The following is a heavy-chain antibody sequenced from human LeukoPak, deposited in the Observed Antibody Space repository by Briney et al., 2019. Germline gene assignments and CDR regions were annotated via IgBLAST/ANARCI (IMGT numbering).Heavy chain of an antibody. CDR3: ARYGSGRSRAFDI. Sequence: GGSLRLSCAASGFTFSSYSMNWVRQAPGKGLEWVSSISSSSSYIYHADSVKGRFTISGDNAKNSLYLQMNSLRAEDTAVYYCARYGSGRSRAFDIWGQGTMVTVSS. CDR2: ISSSSSYI. D-gene: IGHD3-10*01. V-gene: IGHV3-21*01. CDR1: GFTFSSYS. J-gene: IGHJ3*02.